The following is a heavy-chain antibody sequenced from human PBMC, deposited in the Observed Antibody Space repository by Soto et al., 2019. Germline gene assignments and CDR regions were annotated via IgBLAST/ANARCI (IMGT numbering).Heavy chain of an antibody. Sequence: ASVKVSCKASGYTFTSYNINWVRQATGQGLEWMGWINAGNGNTKYSQKFQGRVTITRDTSASTAYMELSSLRSEDTAVYYCARSSGWGLGAFDIWGQGTMVTVSS. D-gene: IGHD6-19*01. V-gene: IGHV1-3*01. J-gene: IGHJ3*02. CDR3: ARSSGWGLGAFDI. CDR1: GYTFTSYN. CDR2: INAGNGNT.